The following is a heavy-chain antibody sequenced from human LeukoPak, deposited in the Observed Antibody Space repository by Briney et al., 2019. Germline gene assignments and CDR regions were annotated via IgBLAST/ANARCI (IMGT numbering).Heavy chain of an antibody. Sequence: SETLSLTCTVSGYSISSGYYWAWIRQPPERGLEWIGSVYYTGGTNYSPSLKSRVTMSVDTSKNQFSLMLGSVTAADTAVYYCARHGGTRITLIEVYYFDSWGQGTLVTVSS. CDR3: ARHGGTRITLIEVYYFDS. CDR1: GYSISSGYY. D-gene: IGHD4-11*01. V-gene: IGHV4-38-2*02. CDR2: VYYTGGT. J-gene: IGHJ4*02.